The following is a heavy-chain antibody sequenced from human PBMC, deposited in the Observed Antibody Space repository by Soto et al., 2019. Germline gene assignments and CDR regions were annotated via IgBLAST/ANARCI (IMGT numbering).Heavy chain of an antibody. V-gene: IGHV4-31*03. Sequence: SETLSLTCTVSGGSFSSNKYYWTWIRQLPGKGLEWIGYISYTGTTYYYKPSLQSRVSISVDTSKNQFTLKLSSVTAADTAVYYWARDVSNGGNSFSAWGNWLDPWGQGTLVTVSS. CDR2: ISYTGTT. CDR1: GGSFSSNKYY. J-gene: IGHJ5*02. CDR3: ARDVSNGGNSFSAWGNWLDP. D-gene: IGHD4-4*01.